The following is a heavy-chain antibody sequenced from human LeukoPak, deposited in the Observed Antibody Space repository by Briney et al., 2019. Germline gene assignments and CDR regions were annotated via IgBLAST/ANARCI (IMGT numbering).Heavy chain of an antibody. Sequence: PSETLSLTCAVSGVSISPYYWAWIRQPPGKGLEWIGYIHTSGSNDQYPSLKSRVTISVDKSKNHFSLRLTSVTAANTAVYYCARLSAAVHLGAFDLWGQGTMVTVSS. V-gene: IGHV4-4*09. J-gene: IGHJ3*01. CDR1: GVSISPYY. CDR3: ARLSAAVHLGAFDL. D-gene: IGHD3-3*01. CDR2: IHTSGSN.